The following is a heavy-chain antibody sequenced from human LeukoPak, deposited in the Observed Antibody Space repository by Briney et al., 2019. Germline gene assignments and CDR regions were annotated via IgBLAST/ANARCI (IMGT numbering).Heavy chain of an antibody. V-gene: IGHV3-30*18. CDR1: GFTFSSYG. J-gene: IGHJ6*03. CDR2: ISYDGSNK. CDR3: AKDPRLYRGYYYYYMDV. D-gene: IGHD1-14*01. Sequence: GGSLRLSCAASGFTFSSYGMHWVRQAPGKGLEWVAVISYDGSNKYYADSVKGRFTISGDNSKNTLYLQMNSLRAEDTAVYYCAKDPRLYRGYYYYYMDVWGKGTTVTVSS.